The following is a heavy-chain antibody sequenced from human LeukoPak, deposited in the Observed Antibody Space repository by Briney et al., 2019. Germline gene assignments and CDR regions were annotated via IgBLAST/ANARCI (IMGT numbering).Heavy chain of an antibody. D-gene: IGHD3-10*01. CDR3: AKTVWFGELLFLGRSYYFDY. CDR2: ISSSGSTI. CDR1: GFTFSSYE. Sequence: GGSLRLSCAASGFTFSSYEMNWVRQAPGKGLEWVSYISSSGSTIYYADSVKGRFTISRDNAKNSLYLQMNSLRAEATAVYYCAKTVWFGELLFLGRSYYFDYWGQGTLVTVSS. J-gene: IGHJ4*02. V-gene: IGHV3-48*03.